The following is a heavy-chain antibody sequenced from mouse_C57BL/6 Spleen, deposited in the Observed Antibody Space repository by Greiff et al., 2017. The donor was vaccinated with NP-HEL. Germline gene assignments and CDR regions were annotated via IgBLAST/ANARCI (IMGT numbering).Heavy chain of an antibody. CDR2: ISNGGGST. Sequence: EVKLVESGGGLVQPGGSLKLSCAASGFTFSDYYMYWVRQTPEKRLEWVAYISNGGGSTYYPDTVKGRFTISRDNAKNTLYLQMSRLKSEDTAMYYCARQEDYYGSSSFDYWGQGTTLTVSS. CDR3: ARQEDYYGSSSFDY. J-gene: IGHJ2*01. V-gene: IGHV5-12*01. CDR1: GFTFSDYY. D-gene: IGHD1-1*01.